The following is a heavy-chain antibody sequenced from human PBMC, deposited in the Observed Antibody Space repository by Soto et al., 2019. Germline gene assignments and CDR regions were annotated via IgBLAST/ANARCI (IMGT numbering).Heavy chain of an antibody. CDR1: GYTFNDYN. CDR2: VTPSSGGK. V-gene: IGHV1-2*02. D-gene: IGHD3-3*01. CDR3: ARDLRTEWYTAFAF. Sequence: QVQLVQSGAEVKKPGASVMVSCKTSGYTFNDYNIHWGRQAPGQGLEWMGWVTPSSGGKHFAQKFRGRVTMTSDSSTSTAYMELSSLRSDDTAVYYCARDLRTEWYTAFAFWGQGTLVAVSS. J-gene: IGHJ3*01.